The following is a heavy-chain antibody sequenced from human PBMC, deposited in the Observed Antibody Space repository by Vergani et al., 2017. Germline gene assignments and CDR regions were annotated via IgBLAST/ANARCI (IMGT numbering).Heavy chain of an antibody. CDR3: ARHSAIVGVHDY. CDR1: GGSISSSSYY. Sequence: QVQLQESGPGLVKPSGTLSLTCAVSGGSISSSSYYWGWIRQPPGKGLEWIGSIYYSGSTYYNPSLKSRVTISVDTSKNQFSLKLSSVTAADTAVYYCARHSAIVGVHDYWGQGTLVTVSS. CDR2: IYYSGST. J-gene: IGHJ4*02. V-gene: IGHV4-39*01. D-gene: IGHD2-2*01.